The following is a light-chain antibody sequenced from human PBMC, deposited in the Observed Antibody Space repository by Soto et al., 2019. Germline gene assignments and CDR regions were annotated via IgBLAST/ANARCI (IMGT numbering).Light chain of an antibody. CDR3: QQYDTSPGT. CDR2: GGS. CDR1: QSVSITY. J-gene: IGKJ1*01. Sequence: ELVLTQSPGTLSLSPGDRATLSCRGSQSVSITYLAWYQQKPGQAPRLLIYGGSSGATGIPYRFSGSGSGKDFTLSISRLEPEDFEVYYCQQYDTSPGTFGQGTKVEIK. V-gene: IGKV3-20*01.